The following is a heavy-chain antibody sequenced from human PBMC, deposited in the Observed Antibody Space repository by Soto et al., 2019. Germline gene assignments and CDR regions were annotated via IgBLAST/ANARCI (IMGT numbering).Heavy chain of an antibody. V-gene: IGHV4-30-4*08. Sequence: SETLSLTCTVSGGSIISGDYYWSWIRQPPGKGLEWIGYIYYSGDTSYNQSLKSRVTISIDTSKNQFSLKLSSVTAADTAVYYCARRVQYYDILTGPYYYYGMDVWGQGTTVTVSS. CDR2: IYYSGDT. D-gene: IGHD3-9*01. CDR3: ARRVQYYDILTGPYYYYGMDV. CDR1: GGSIISGDYY. J-gene: IGHJ6*02.